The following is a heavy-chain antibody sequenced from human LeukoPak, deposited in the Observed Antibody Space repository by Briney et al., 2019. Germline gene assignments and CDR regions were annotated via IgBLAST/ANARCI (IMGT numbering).Heavy chain of an antibody. Sequence: GGSLRLSCAASGFTFSSYCMTWVRQAPGKGLEWVAHIKKDGSETHYLDSVKGRFTISRDNAKNSLYLQMESLRAEDTAVYYCARDPDRGGDYDYWGQGTLVTVSS. J-gene: IGHJ4*02. V-gene: IGHV3-7*03. CDR3: ARDPDRGGDYDY. CDR1: GFTFSSYC. D-gene: IGHD3-10*01. CDR2: IKKDGSET.